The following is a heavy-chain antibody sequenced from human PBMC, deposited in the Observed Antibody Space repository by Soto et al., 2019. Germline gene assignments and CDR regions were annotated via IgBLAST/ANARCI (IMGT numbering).Heavy chain of an antibody. Sequence: TXXLTXTVSGGSXXXXXXYWSWIRQPPGKGLEWIGYIYYSGSTYYNPSLKSRVTISVDTSKDQFSLKLSSVTAADTAVYYCARTPLLWGQGTLVTVSS. CDR3: ARTPLL. CDR2: IYYSGST. CDR1: GGSXXXXXXY. D-gene: IGHD1-26*01. J-gene: IGHJ4*02. V-gene: IGHV4-30-4*01.